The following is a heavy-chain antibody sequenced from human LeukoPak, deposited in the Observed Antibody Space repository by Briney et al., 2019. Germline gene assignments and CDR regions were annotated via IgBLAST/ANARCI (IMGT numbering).Heavy chain of an antibody. CDR3: ARGGSSFPNYYYYYGMDV. D-gene: IGHD6-6*01. CDR1: GGSISSYY. V-gene: IGHV4-59*01. Sequence: SSETLSLTCAVSGGSISSYYWSWIRQPPGKGLEWVGYIYYSGSTNYNASLKSRVTISVDTSKNQFSLKLSSVTAADTAVYYCARGGSSFPNYYYYYGMDVWGQGTTVTVSS. CDR2: IYYSGST. J-gene: IGHJ6*02.